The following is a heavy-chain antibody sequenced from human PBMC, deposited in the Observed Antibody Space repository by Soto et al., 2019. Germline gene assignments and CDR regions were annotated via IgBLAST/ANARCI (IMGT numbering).Heavy chain of an antibody. J-gene: IGHJ4*02. D-gene: IGHD3-3*01. CDR2: IYTSGST. CDR1: GGSISSYY. V-gene: IGHV4-4*07. Sequence: SETLSLTCTVSGGSISSYYWSWIRQPAGEGLEWVGRIYTSGSTNYNPSLKSRVTMSVDTSKNQFSLKLSSVTAADTAVYYCAREGWDFWSGSFDYWGQGTLVTVSS. CDR3: AREGWDFWSGSFDY.